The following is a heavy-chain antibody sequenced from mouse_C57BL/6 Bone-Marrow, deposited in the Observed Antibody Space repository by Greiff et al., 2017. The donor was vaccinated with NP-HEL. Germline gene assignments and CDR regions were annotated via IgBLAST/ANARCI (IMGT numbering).Heavy chain of an antibody. J-gene: IGHJ2*01. CDR2: INPSSGYT. CDR3: ARAYYSNYDFDY. V-gene: IGHV1-4*01. D-gene: IGHD2-5*01. CDR1: GYTFTSYT. Sequence: VQLVESGAELARPGASVKMSCKASGYTFTSYTMHWVKQRPGQGLEWIGYINPSSGYTKYNQKFKDKATLTADKSSSTAYMQLSSLTSEDSAVYYCARAYYSNYDFDYWGQGTTLTVSS.